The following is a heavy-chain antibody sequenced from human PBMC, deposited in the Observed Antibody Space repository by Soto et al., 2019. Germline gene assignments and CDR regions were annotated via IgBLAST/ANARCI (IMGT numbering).Heavy chain of an antibody. D-gene: IGHD3-22*01. CDR3: AKSPGMYYYDSSGYYHYDY. V-gene: IGHV3-30-3*02. J-gene: IGHJ4*02. Sequence: GGSLRLSCAASGFTFSSYAMYWVRQAPGKGLEWVAVISYDGSNKYYADSVKGRFTISRDNSKNTLYLQMNSLRAEDTAVYYCAKSPGMYYYDSSGYYHYDYWGQGTLVTVS. CDR2: ISYDGSNK. CDR1: GFTFSSYA.